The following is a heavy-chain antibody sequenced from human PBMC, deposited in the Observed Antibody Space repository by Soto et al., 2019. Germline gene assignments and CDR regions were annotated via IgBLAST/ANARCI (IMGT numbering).Heavy chain of an antibody. D-gene: IGHD2-15*01. Sequence: PSETLSLTCSVSGDSISTVDYFWAWIRQPPGQALEYIGYIYKSTTTYYNPSFESRVAISLDTSKSQFSLTVTSVTAADTAVYFCARGRYSPTRSCFPNWFDSWGQGTLVTVSS. CDR3: ARGRYSPTRSCFPNWFDS. CDR1: GDSISTVDYF. V-gene: IGHV4-30-4*01. J-gene: IGHJ5*01. CDR2: IYKSTTT.